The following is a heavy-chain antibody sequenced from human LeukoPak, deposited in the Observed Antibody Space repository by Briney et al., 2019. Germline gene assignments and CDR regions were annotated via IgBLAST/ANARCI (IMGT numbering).Heavy chain of an antibody. CDR3: AKDRVSYSYSYGTED. J-gene: IGHJ6*02. CDR1: GFTFSSYA. D-gene: IGHD2-21*01. V-gene: IGHV3-30*18. CDR2: ISYDGSIK. Sequence: GGSLRLSCVASGFTFSSYAMNWVRQAPGKGLEWVAVISYDGSIKYCADSVKGRFTISRDNSKNTLYLQMNSLRAEDTAVYYCAKDRVSYSYSYGTEDWGQGTTVTVSS.